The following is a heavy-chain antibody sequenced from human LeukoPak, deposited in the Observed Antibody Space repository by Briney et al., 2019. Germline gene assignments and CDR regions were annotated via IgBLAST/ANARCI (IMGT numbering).Heavy chain of an antibody. V-gene: IGHV1-2*02. J-gene: IGHJ4*02. Sequence: ASVKVSCKAFGYTFSDYYIHWVRQAPGQGLEWMGWINPHSGGTKYAQKFQGRVTMTRDTSITTAYMELDRLRSDDTAVYYCARDLSGRIPHFDYWGQGTLVTVSS. CDR1: GYTFSDYY. CDR2: INPHSGGT. D-gene: IGHD2-21*01. CDR3: ARDLSGRIPHFDY.